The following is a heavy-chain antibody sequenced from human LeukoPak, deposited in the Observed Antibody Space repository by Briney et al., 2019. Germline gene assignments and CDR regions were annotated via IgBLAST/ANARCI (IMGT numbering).Heavy chain of an antibody. CDR1: GYTFTGYY. CDR3: AREENYYDSSGYYYEGGAFDI. D-gene: IGHD3-22*01. CDR2: INPNSGGT. J-gene: IGHJ3*02. Sequence: GASVKVSCKASGYTFTGYYMHWVRQAPGQGLEWMGWINPNSGGTNYAQKFQGWVTMTRDTSISTAYMELSRLRSDDTAVYYCAREENYYDSSGYYYEGGAFDIWGQGTMVTVSS. V-gene: IGHV1-2*04.